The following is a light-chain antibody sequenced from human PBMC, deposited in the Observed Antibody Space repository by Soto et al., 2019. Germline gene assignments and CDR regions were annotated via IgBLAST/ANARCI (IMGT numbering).Light chain of an antibody. J-gene: IGLJ1*01. Sequence: QSVLTQPPSASGTPGQRVTISCSGSSSNIGSNTVNWYQQLPGTAPKLLIYSHNQRPSGVPDRFSGSQSGTSASLAISGLQSEDEADDYCAAWDDSLNGYVFGTGTKLTVL. CDR2: SHN. V-gene: IGLV1-44*01. CDR1: SSNIGSNT. CDR3: AAWDDSLNGYV.